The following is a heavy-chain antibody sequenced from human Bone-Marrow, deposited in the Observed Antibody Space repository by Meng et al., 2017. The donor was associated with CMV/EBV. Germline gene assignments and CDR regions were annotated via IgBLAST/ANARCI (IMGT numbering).Heavy chain of an antibody. D-gene: IGHD3-3*01. CDR1: GGSISSSSYY. CDR3: AREAPYYDFWSGYPRDAFDI. V-gene: IGHV4-39*07. CDR2: IYYSGST. J-gene: IGHJ3*02. Sequence: SETLSLTCTVSGGSISSSSYYWGWIRQPPGKGLEWIGSIYYSGSTYYNPSLKSRVTISVDTSKNQFSLKLSSVTAADTAVYYCAREAPYYDFWSGYPRDAFDIWCQGTMVTVSS.